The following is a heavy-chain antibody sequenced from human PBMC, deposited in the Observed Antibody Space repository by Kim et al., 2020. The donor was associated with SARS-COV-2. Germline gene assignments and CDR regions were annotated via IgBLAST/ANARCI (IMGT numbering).Heavy chain of an antibody. V-gene: IGHV3-53*01. CDR3: ATSVGATYCFVY. J-gene: IGHJ4*02. Sequence: GGSLRLSCAASGFTFSNNYMSWVRQAPGKGLEWVSDICSVGRTSYSASVKGGFTISRDNSKNKLYLQMHSLLAAEPTAYYCATSVGATYCFVYCDQGTL. D-gene: IGHD1-26*01. CDR1: GFTFSNNY. CDR2: ICSVGRT.